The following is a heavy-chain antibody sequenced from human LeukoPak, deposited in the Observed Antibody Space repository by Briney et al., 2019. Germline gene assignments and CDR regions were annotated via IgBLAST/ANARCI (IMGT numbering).Heavy chain of an antibody. CDR1: GFTFSSYS. J-gene: IGHJ4*02. D-gene: IGHD4-17*01. CDR2: ISSSTSYI. V-gene: IGHV3-21*01. CDR3: ARAGGSTVSRSDY. Sequence: GGSLRLSCAASGFTFSSYSMNWIRQAPGKGLEWVSSISSSTSYIYYADSVKGRFTISKDNAKNSLYLQMNSLRAEDTAVYYCARAGGSTVSRSDYWGQGTLVTVSS.